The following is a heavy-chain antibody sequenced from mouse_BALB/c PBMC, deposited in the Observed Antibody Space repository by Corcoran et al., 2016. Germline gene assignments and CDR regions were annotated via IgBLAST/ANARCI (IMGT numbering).Heavy chain of an antibody. J-gene: IGHJ4*01. CDR1: GYTFNSYV. Sequence: EVQLQQSGPELVKPGASVKMSCKASGYTFNSYVMHWVKQKPGQGLEWIGYINPRSGGTIYNQTFKGKATLTVDKSSSTAYMELSSLTSEDSAVYYCARLYPGITMDYWGQGTSVTVSS. CDR3: ARLYPGITMDY. V-gene: IGHV1S136*01. D-gene: IGHD1-3*01. CDR2: INPRSGGT.